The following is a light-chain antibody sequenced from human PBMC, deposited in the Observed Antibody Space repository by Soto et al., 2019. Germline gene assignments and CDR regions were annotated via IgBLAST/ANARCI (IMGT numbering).Light chain of an antibody. Sequence: QSALTQPASVSGSPGQSITISCTGTSSDVGGYNYVSWYQQHPGKVPKLMIYEVNNRPSGVSNRFSGSKSGNTASLTISGLQAEDEADYYCCSYVGSYSYVFGIGTKVTVL. J-gene: IGLJ1*01. CDR3: CSYVGSYSYV. CDR1: SSDVGGYNY. CDR2: EVN. V-gene: IGLV2-14*01.